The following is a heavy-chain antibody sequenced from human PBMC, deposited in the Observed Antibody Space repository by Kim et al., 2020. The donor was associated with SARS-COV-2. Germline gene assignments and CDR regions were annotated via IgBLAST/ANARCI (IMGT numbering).Heavy chain of an antibody. Sequence: SETLSLTCTVSSGSISSYYWSWIRQPPGKGLEWIGYIYYSGSTNYNPSLKSRVTISVETSKNQFTLKLSSVTAADTAVYYCAGSMVRGAPPTKNNWFDPWGQGTLVTVSS. CDR1: SGSISSYY. CDR2: IYYSGST. CDR3: AGSMVRGAPPTKNNWFDP. D-gene: IGHD3-10*01. J-gene: IGHJ5*02. V-gene: IGHV4-59*01.